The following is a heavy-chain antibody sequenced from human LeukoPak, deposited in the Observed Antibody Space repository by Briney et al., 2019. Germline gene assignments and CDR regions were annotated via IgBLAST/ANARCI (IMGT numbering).Heavy chain of an antibody. CDR1: GGSISSTYYY. Sequence: SETLSLTCTVSGGSISSTYYYWGWIRQPPGKGLECIGTIYHSGATYYNPSLESRVTISIDTSKNQFSLKLSSVTAADTAVYYCARHALRDGYNGRTGLDYWGQGTLVTVSS. J-gene: IGHJ4*02. V-gene: IGHV4-39*01. D-gene: IGHD5-24*01. CDR3: ARHALRDGYNGRTGLDY. CDR2: IYHSGAT.